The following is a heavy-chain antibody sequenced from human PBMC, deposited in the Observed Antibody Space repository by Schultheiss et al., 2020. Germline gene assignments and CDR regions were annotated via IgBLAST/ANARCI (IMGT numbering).Heavy chain of an antibody. J-gene: IGHJ4*02. CDR2: ISGSGGST. Sequence: GGSLRLSCAASGFTFSSYAMSWVRQAPGKGLEWVSAISGSGGSTYYADSVKGRFTISRDNSKNTLYLQMNSLRAEDTAVYYCARDPQYSSSWYFYFDYWGQGTLVTVSS. CDR1: GFTFSSYA. V-gene: IGHV3-23*01. CDR3: ARDPQYSSSWYFYFDY. D-gene: IGHD6-13*01.